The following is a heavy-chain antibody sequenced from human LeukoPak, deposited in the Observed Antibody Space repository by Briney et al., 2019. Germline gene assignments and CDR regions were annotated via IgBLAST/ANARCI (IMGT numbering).Heavy chain of an antibody. D-gene: IGHD2-21*02. J-gene: IGHJ4*02. V-gene: IGHV3-30*03. Sequence: GGSLRLSCAASGFTFSSYGMHWVRQAPGKGLEWVAVISYDGSNKYYADSVKGRFTISRDNSKNTLYLQMNSLRAEDTAVYYCARERGGDSVAYFDYWGQGTLVTVSS. CDR2: ISYDGSNK. CDR1: GFTFSSYG. CDR3: ARERGGDSVAYFDY.